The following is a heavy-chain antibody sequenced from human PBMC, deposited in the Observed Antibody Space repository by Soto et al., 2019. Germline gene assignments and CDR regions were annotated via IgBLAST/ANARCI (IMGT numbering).Heavy chain of an antibody. CDR3: AKGWMATVTYCDF. CDR2: ITGSGGST. Sequence: EMQLLESGGGLAQPGGSLRLSCAASGFTFSNYAMSWVRQAPGKGLEWVSAITGSGGSTFYADSVKGRFTISRDNSENTLFLQMDSLRVEDTALYYCAKGWMATVTYCDFWGQGTPVTVSS. D-gene: IGHD4-17*01. J-gene: IGHJ4*02. V-gene: IGHV3-23*01. CDR1: GFTFSNYA.